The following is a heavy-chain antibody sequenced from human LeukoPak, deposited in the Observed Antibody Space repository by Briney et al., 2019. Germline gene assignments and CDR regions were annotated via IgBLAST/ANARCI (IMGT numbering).Heavy chain of an antibody. CDR1: GFTFNSYN. D-gene: IGHD3-10*02. CDR2: ISSSSRTI. CDR3: AELGITMIGGV. Sequence: GVSVTLSCAASGFTFNSYNMIWMRQAPGKGREGITYISSSSRTIYYADSVKGRFTISTDNAKNSLYLQMNSLTAEDTGVYYCAELGITMIGGVWGKGTTVTISS. J-gene: IGHJ6*04. V-gene: IGHV3-48*04.